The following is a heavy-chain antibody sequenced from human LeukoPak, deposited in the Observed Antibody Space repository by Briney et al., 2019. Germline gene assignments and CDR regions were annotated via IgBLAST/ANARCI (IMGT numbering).Heavy chain of an antibody. CDR2: INPSGGST. Sequence: ASVKVSCKASGYTFTSYYMHWVRQAPGQGLEWMGIINPSGGSTSYAQKFQGRVTITADKSTSTAYMELSSLRSEDTAVYYCARQGIAVAGPHFDYWGQGTLVTVSS. CDR1: GYTFTSYY. V-gene: IGHV1-46*01. D-gene: IGHD6-19*01. J-gene: IGHJ4*02. CDR3: ARQGIAVAGPHFDY.